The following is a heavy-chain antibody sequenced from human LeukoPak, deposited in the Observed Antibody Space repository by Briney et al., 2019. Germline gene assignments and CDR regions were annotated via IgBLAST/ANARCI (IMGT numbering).Heavy chain of an antibody. CDR1: GFTFSNYG. Sequence: GGSLRLSCAASGFTFSNYGMHWVRQAPGKGLEWVAFIWYDGSNRYYADSVKGRFTISRDNPENTLFLQMSSLRTEDTAVYYCAKEGGTGTRFDYWGQGTLVTVSS. D-gene: IGHD1-7*01. V-gene: IGHV3-30*02. CDR2: IWYDGSNR. J-gene: IGHJ4*02. CDR3: AKEGGTGTRFDY.